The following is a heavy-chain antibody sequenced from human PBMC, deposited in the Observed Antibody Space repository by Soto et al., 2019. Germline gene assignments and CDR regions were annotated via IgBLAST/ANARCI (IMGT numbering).Heavy chain of an antibody. CDR3: ARKFWTAMAYYFDY. V-gene: IGHV1-3*01. CDR2: INAGNGNT. CDR1: GYTFTSYA. Sequence: QVQLVQSGAEVKKPGASVKVSCKASGYTFTSYAMHWVRQAPGQRLEWMGWINAGNGNTKYSQKFQGRVTITRDTSASTAYMELSSLRSEDTAVYYCARKFWTAMAYYFDYWGQGTLVTVSS. J-gene: IGHJ4*02. D-gene: IGHD5-18*01.